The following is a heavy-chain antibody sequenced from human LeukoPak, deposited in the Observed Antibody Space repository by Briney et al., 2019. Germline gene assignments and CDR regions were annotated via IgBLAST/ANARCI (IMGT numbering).Heavy chain of an antibody. CDR3: ATARDYGGKRFDY. Sequence: ASVKVSCKVSGYTLTELYIHWVRQSPGKGREGRGGFDPEDGETIYAQKFQGRVTMTEDTSTDTAYMELSSLRSEDTAVYYCATARDYGGKRFDYWGQGTLVTVSS. CDR1: GYTLTELY. CDR2: FDPEDGET. J-gene: IGHJ4*02. V-gene: IGHV1-24*01. D-gene: IGHD4-23*01.